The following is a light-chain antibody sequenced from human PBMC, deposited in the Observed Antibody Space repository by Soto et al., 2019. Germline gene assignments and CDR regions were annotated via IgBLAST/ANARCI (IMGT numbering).Light chain of an antibody. CDR3: QQSSNIPWT. V-gene: IGKV1-39*01. J-gene: IGKJ1*01. Sequence: IQMTQSPSSLSASVGDSVTITYRTSQHVDRYLSWYQQIPGRAPKLLIYSASSLGSGVPPRFRGSASGTEFTLSISSLQREDFATYFCQQSSNIPWTFGQGTKVEMK. CDR2: SAS. CDR1: QHVDRY.